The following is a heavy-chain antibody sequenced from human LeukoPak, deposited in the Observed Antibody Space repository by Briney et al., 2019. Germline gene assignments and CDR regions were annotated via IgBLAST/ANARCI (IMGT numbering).Heavy chain of an antibody. D-gene: IGHD6-13*01. J-gene: IGHJ4*02. Sequence: GGSLRLSCAASGFTFSSYGMHWVRQAPGKGLEWVAFIRYDGSNKYYADSVKGRFTISRDNSKNTLYLKMNSLRAEDTAVYYCAKDPEVRRVSGIAAAGPPFDYWGQGTLVTVSS. V-gene: IGHV3-30*02. CDR2: IRYDGSNK. CDR1: GFTFSSYG. CDR3: AKDPEVRRVSGIAAAGPPFDY.